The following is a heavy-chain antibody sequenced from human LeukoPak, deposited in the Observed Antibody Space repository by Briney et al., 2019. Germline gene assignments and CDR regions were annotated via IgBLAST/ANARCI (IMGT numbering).Heavy chain of an antibody. V-gene: IGHV1-18*01. D-gene: IGHD6-13*01. CDR1: GYTFTSYG. CDR2: ISAYNGNT. Sequence: GASVKVSCKASGYTFTSYGISWVRQAPGQGLEWMGWISAYNGNTNYAQKLQGRVTMTTDTSTSTAYMELRSLRSDDTAVYYCARDQYHRAGSAGYNWFDTWGQGTLVAVSS. J-gene: IGHJ5*02. CDR3: ARDQYHRAGSAGYNWFDT.